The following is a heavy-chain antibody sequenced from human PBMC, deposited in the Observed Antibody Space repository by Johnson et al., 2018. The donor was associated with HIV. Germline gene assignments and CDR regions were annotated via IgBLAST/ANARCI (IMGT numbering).Heavy chain of an antibody. Sequence: MLLVESGGGLVQPGGSLRLSCAVSGFTVISNYMTWVHQAPGKGLEWVSVIYSGGNTYYADSVKGRFTISRDNSKNTLYLQMNSLRAEDTAVYYCARDLGAAAGTPHDAFDIWGQGTMVTVSS. J-gene: IGHJ3*02. CDR3: ARDLGAAAGTPHDAFDI. CDR2: IYSGGNT. D-gene: IGHD6-13*01. CDR1: GFTVISNY. V-gene: IGHV3-66*01.